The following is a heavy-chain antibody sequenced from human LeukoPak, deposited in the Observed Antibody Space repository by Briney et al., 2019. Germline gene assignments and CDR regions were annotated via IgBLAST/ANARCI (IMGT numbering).Heavy chain of an antibody. CDR2: IYHSGST. J-gene: IGHJ3*02. Sequence: PSETLSLTCTVSDGSISSSSYFWGWIRQPPGKGLEWIGSIYHSGSTYYNPSLKSRVTISVDTSKNQLSLKVSSVTAADTAVYYCARDVARQLGAFDIWAQGTMVTVSS. V-gene: IGHV4-39*07. CDR3: ARDVARQLGAFDI. D-gene: IGHD6-6*01. CDR1: DGSISSSSYF.